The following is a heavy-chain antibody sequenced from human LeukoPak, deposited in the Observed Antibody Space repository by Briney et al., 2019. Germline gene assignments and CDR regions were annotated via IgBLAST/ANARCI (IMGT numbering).Heavy chain of an antibody. CDR2: IHHSGST. Sequence: SETLSLTCAVYGGSVRVNYWSWIRQPPGKGLEWIGEIHHSGSTKYNPSLKSRVTISLDTSKNQFSLKLNSMTAADTAVYYCAGHVSAAAGGRWGQGTLVTVSS. CDR3: AGHVSAAAGGR. CDR1: GGSVRVNY. D-gene: IGHD6-13*01. V-gene: IGHV4-34*01. J-gene: IGHJ4*02.